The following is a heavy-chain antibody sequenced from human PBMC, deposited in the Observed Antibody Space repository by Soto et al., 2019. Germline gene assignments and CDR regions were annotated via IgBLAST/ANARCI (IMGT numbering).Heavy chain of an antibody. CDR1: GGTFSSYA. D-gene: IGHD3-9*01. J-gene: IGHJ6*02. Sequence: QVQLVQSGAEVKKPGSSVKVSCKASGGTFSSYAISWVRQAPGQGLEWMGGIIPIFGTANYAQKFQGRVTITADESTSTAYMELSSLRSEDTAVYYCASYMYYDILTSAYYYGMDVWGQGTTVTVSS. V-gene: IGHV1-69*12. CDR3: ASYMYYDILTSAYYYGMDV. CDR2: IIPIFGTA.